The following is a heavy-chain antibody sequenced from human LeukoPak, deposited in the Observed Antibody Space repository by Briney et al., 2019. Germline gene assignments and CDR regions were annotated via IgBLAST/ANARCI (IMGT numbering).Heavy chain of an antibody. V-gene: IGHV4-34*01. Sequence: SETLSLACAVYGGSFSGYYWSWIRQPPGKGLEWIGEINHSGSTNYNPSLKSRVTISVDTSKNQFSLKLSSVTAADTAVYYCARGAGAHSLWYPYYYYGMDVWGKGTTVTVSS. D-gene: IGHD5-18*01. CDR2: INHSGST. CDR3: ARGAGAHSLWYPYYYYGMDV. J-gene: IGHJ6*04. CDR1: GGSFSGYY.